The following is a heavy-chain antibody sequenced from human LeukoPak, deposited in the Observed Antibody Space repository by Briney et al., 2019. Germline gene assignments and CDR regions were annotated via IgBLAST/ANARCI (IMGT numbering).Heavy chain of an antibody. V-gene: IGHV3-9*01. Sequence: GGSLRLSCAASGFTFDEYAMHWVRQAPGKGLEWVSGISWNSGSIGYADSVQGRFTISRDNAKNSLYLQMNSLRAEDTALYYCVKDTGGGVGLFEHWGQGTLVTVSS. CDR2: ISWNSGSI. CDR3: VKDTGGGVGLFEH. CDR1: GFTFDEYA. D-gene: IGHD1-14*01. J-gene: IGHJ4*02.